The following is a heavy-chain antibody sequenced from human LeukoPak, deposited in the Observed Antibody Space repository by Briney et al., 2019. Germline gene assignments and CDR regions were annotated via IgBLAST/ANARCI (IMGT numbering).Heavy chain of an antibody. Sequence: GGSLRLSCAASGFTFSSYAMSWVRQAPGKGLEWVSAISGSGGSTYYADSVKGRFTISRDNSKNTLYLQMNSLRAEDMAVYYCVVWGLRLGGVSQEDYYYGMDVWGQGTTVTVSS. D-gene: IGHD5-12*01. V-gene: IGHV3-23*01. J-gene: IGHJ6*02. CDR2: ISGSGGST. CDR3: VVWGLRLGGVSQEDYYYGMDV. CDR1: GFTFSSYA.